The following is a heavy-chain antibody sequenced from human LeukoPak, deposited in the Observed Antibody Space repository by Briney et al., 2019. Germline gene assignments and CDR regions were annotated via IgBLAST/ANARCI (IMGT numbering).Heavy chain of an antibody. Sequence: GGSLRLSCAASGFTLTSYWMSWVRQAPEKGLEWLANIKQDGSEKHYVDSVKGRFTISRDNAKNSLYLQMNSLRAEDTAMYYCARDHHRRLYDSQARDTFDIWGQGTMVTVSS. CDR1: GFTLTSYW. D-gene: IGHD3-22*01. V-gene: IGHV3-7*01. CDR2: IKQDGSEK. J-gene: IGHJ3*02. CDR3: ARDHHRRLYDSQARDTFDI.